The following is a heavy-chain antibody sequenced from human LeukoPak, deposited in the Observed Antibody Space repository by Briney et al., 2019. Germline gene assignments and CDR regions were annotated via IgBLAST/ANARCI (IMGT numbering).Heavy chain of an antibody. J-gene: IGHJ4*02. V-gene: IGHV3-33*08. CDR3: GRDSLGGDY. CDR2: IWNDGSKK. D-gene: IGHD3-16*01. CDR1: GFSFSTYG. Sequence: GGSLRLSCAASGFSFSTYGMHWARRAPGKGLEWVVDIWNDGSKKFAESVKGRFTIFRDNSQNTLYLQMSRLRAEDAAVYYCGRDSLGGDYWGQGTLVTVSS.